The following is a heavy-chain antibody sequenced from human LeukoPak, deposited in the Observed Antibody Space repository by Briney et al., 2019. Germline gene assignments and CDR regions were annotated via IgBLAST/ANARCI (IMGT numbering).Heavy chain of an antibody. D-gene: IGHD6-25*01. Sequence: ASVKVSCKASGGTFSSYAISWVRQAPGQGLEWMGGIIPIFGTANYAQKFQGRVTITADESTSTAYMELSSLRSEDTAVYYCAREGSSGGLDAFDIWGQGTMVTVSS. CDR1: GGTFSSYA. J-gene: IGHJ3*02. CDR2: IIPIFGTA. CDR3: AREGSSGGLDAFDI. V-gene: IGHV1-69*13.